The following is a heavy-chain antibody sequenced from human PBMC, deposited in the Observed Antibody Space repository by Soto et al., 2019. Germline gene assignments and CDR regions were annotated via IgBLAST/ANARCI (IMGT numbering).Heavy chain of an antibody. CDR1: GFTFSSYA. Sequence: GGSLRLSCAASGFTFSSYAMSWVRQAPGKGLEWVSAISGSGGSTYYADSVKGRFTISRDNSKNTLYLQMNSLRAEDTAVYYCAKACPPKPTYYDFWSGYYLYDCWGQGTLVTVS. J-gene: IGHJ4*02. CDR2: ISGSGGST. CDR3: AKACPPKPTYYDFWSGYYLYDC. V-gene: IGHV3-23*01. D-gene: IGHD3-3*01.